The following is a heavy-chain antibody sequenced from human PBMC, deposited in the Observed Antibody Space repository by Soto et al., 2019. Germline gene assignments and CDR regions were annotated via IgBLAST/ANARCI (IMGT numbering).Heavy chain of an antibody. V-gene: IGHV5-51*03. D-gene: IGHD6-25*01. CDR3: ARGGYSGNSKDPFYI. Sequence: GESLKLSGDGSAYTFPADWGVCVGQLPGKGLEWMGIIYPGDSDTRYSPSFQGQVTISADKSISTAYLQWSSLKASDTAMFYCARGGYSGNSKDPFYIWGPGKMVTVS. CDR1: AYTFPADW. CDR2: IYPGDSDT. J-gene: IGHJ3*02.